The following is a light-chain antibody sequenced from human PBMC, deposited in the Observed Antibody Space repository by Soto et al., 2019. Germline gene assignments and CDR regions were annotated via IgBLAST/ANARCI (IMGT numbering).Light chain of an antibody. V-gene: IGKV1-39*01. CDR1: QSISTY. CDR2: AAS. Sequence: DIQMTQSPSSLSASVGDRVTITCRASQSISTYLNWYQHKAGKAPKLLIYAASTLQSGVPSRFSGSGSGTDFTLTISLQPEDFATYYWQQSLSTPLTFGGGTKVEIK. J-gene: IGKJ4*01. CDR3: QQSLSTPLT.